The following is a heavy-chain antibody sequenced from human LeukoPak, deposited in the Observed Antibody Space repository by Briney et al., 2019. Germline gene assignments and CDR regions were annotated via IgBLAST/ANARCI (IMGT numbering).Heavy chain of an antibody. CDR1: GYTFTGYY. Sequence: ASVKVSCKASGYTFTGYYMHWVRQAPGQGREWMGWINPNSGGTNYAQKFQGRVTMTRDTSISTAYMELSRLRSDDTAVYYCARDRGGGRFGVDYWGQGTLVTVSS. V-gene: IGHV1-2*02. CDR2: INPNSGGT. CDR3: ARDRGGGRFGVDY. J-gene: IGHJ4*02. D-gene: IGHD3-10*01.